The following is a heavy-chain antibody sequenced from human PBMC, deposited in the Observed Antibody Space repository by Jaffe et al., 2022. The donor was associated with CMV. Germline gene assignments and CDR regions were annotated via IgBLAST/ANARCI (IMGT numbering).Heavy chain of an antibody. D-gene: IGHD3-3*01. CDR3: ARVLRFLEWSQDPEYYFDY. CDR1: GGSISSYY. Sequence: QVQLQESGPGLVKPSETLSLTCTVSGGSISSYYWSWIRQPPGKGLEWIGYIYYSGSTNYNPSLKSRVTISVDTSKNQFSLKLSSVTAADTAVYYCARVLRFLEWSQDPEYYFDYWGQGTLVTVSS. CDR2: IYYSGST. J-gene: IGHJ4*02. V-gene: IGHV4-59*01.